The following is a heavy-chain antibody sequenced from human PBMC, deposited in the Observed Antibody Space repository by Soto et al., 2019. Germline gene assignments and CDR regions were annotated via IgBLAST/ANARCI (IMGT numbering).Heavy chain of an antibody. CDR1: GFTFSGYG. D-gene: IGHD2-2*01. V-gene: IGHV3-48*02. J-gene: IGHJ4*02. CDR3: TRYPGDY. Sequence: PGGSLRLSCAASGFTFSGYGVNWVRQAPGKGLEWVAYISTYSTTIYYADSVKGRFTVSRDNVKNSLSLQMNSLRDEDTAVYPCTRYPGDYWGQGTLVTVSS. CDR2: ISTYSTTI.